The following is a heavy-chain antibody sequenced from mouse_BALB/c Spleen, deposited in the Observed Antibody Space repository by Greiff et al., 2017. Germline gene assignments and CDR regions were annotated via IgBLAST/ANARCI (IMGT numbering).Heavy chain of an antibody. D-gene: IGHD1-2*01. CDR2: IHSNGGST. Sequence: EVMLVESGGGLVKPGGSLKLSCAASGFTFSSYYMSWVRQTPEKRLELVAAIHSNGGSTYYPDTVKGRFTISRDNAKNTLYLQMSSLMSEATASYYCASLTTAYYYAMDYWGQGTSVTVSS. V-gene: IGHV5-6-2*01. CDR1: GFTFSSYY. CDR3: ASLTTAYYYAMDY. J-gene: IGHJ4*01.